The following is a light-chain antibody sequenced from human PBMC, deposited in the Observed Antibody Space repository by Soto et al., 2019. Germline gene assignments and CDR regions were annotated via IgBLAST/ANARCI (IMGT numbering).Light chain of an antibody. V-gene: IGKV3-20*01. CDR1: QSVSSSY. CDR3: QQYVGSVPWT. J-gene: IGKJ1*01. Sequence: EIVLTQSPGTLSLSPGERATLSCRASQSVSSSYLAWYQQKPGQAPRLLIYAASSRATGIPDRFRGSGSGTDFTLTISRLEPEDFAVYYCQQYVGSVPWTFGQGTKVEIK. CDR2: AAS.